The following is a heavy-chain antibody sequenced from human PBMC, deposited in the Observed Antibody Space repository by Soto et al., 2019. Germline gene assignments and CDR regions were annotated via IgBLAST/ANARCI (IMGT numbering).Heavy chain of an antibody. Sequence: ASVKVSCKASGYTFTSYYMHWVRQAPGQGLEWMGIINPSGGSTSYAQKFQGRVTMTRDTSTSTVYMELSSLRSEDTAVYYCARSLGSRVVPTVATIGYWGQGTLVTVSS. CDR2: INPSGGST. CDR3: ARSLGSRVVPTVATIGY. V-gene: IGHV1-46*03. D-gene: IGHD5-12*01. CDR1: GYTFTSYY. J-gene: IGHJ4*02.